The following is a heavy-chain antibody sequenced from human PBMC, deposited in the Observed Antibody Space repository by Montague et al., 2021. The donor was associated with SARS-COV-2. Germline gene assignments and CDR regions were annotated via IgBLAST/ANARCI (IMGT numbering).Heavy chain of an antibody. V-gene: IGHV3-7*03. CDR3: ARVVSNGWTFDY. CDR2: ISQDGNEE. CDR1: GFTFSAYW. J-gene: IGHJ4*02. D-gene: IGHD6-19*01. Sequence: SLRLSCAASGFTFSAYWMTWVRQAPGKGLEWVASISQDGNEENSADSVKGRFTISRDNAKSSLYLQMNSLRAEDTAVFYCARVVSNGWTFDYWGQGTLVTVSS.